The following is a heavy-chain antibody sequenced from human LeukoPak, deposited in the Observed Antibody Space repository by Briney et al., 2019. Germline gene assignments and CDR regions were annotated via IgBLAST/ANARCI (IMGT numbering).Heavy chain of an antibody. CDR2: IYHSGST. D-gene: IGHD2-8*01. Sequence: SETLSLTCAVSGGSISSSNWWSWVRQPPGKGLEWIGEIYHSGSTNYNPSLKSRVTISVDTSKNQFSLKLSSVTAADTAVYYCATRKVMLDWYFDLWGRGTLVTVSS. CDR1: GGSISSSNW. J-gene: IGHJ2*01. V-gene: IGHV4-4*02. CDR3: ATRKVMLDWYFDL.